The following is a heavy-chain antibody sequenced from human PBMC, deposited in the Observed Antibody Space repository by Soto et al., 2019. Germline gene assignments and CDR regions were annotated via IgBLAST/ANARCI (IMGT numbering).Heavy chain of an antibody. J-gene: IGHJ6*03. CDR1: GFTFSSYA. D-gene: IGHD6-13*01. CDR2: ISGSGGST. CDR3: AKGGYSSSWYHYYMDV. V-gene: IGHV3-23*01. Sequence: GGSLRLSCAASGFTFSSYAMSWVRQAPGKGLEWVSAISGSGGSTYYADSVKGRFTISRDNSKNTLYLQMNSLRAEDTAVYYCAKGGYSSSWYHYYMDVWGKGTTVTVSS.